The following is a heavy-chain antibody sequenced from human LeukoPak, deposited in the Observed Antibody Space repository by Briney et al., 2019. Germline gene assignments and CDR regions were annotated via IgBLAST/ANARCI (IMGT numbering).Heavy chain of an antibody. D-gene: IGHD3-10*01. CDR1: GFTFSSYE. CDR3: ARGVNTLLLWFGEFDY. CDR2: ISSSSSTI. V-gene: IGHV3-48*03. Sequence: GGSLRLSCAASGFTFSSYEMNWVRQAPGKGLEWVSYISSSSSTIYYADSVKGRFTISRDYAKNSLYLQMNSLRAEDTAVYYCARGVNTLLLWFGEFDYWGQGTLVTVSS. J-gene: IGHJ4*02.